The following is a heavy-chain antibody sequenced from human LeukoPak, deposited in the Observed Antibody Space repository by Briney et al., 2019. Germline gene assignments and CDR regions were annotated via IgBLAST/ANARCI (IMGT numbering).Heavy chain of an antibody. Sequence: ASVPVSCKASGYTFTNYDINWVRPASGQGLEWMGWMNPSNCNTGYAQKFQGRVTITRNTSISTAYMELSSLRSEDTAVYYCSRDYYGSGSSLGYWGQGTLVTVSS. D-gene: IGHD3-10*01. V-gene: IGHV1-8*01. J-gene: IGHJ4*02. CDR2: MNPSNCNT. CDR1: GYTFTNYD. CDR3: SRDYYGSGSSLGY.